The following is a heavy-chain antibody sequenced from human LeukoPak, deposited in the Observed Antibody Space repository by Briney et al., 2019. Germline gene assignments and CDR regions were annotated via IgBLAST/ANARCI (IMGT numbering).Heavy chain of an antibody. CDR2: IYYSGST. CDR1: GGSISSSSYY. D-gene: IGHD2-2*01. V-gene: IGHV4-39*01. CDR3: ASIVVVPAASYNWFDP. Sequence: SETLSLTCTVSGGSISSSSYYWGWIRQPPGKGLEWIGSIYYSGSTYYNPSLKSRVTISVDTSKNQFSLKLSSVTAADTAVYYCASIVVVPAASYNWFDPWGQGTLVTVSS. J-gene: IGHJ5*02.